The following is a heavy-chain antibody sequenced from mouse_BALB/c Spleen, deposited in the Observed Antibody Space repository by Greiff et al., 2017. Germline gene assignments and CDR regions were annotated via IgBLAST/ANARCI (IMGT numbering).Heavy chain of an antibody. J-gene: IGHJ4*01. CDR3: ARFYGNLYYYAMDY. CDR2: ISDGGSYT. CDR1: GFTFSDYY. Sequence: DVMLVESGGGLAKPGGSLKLSCAASGFTFSDYYMYWVRQTPEKRLEWVATISDGGSYTYYPDSVKGRFTISRDNAKNNLYLQMSSLKSEDTAMYYCARFYGNLYYYAMDYWGQGTSVTVSS. D-gene: IGHD2-1*01. V-gene: IGHV5-4*02.